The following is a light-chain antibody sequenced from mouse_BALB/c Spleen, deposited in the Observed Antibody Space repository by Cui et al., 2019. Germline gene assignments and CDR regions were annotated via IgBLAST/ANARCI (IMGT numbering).Light chain of an antibody. CDR3: QQWSSYPPT. CDR1: SSVSY. V-gene: IGKV4-55*01. CDR2: DTS. J-gene: IGKJ5*01. Sequence: QIVLTQSPAIMSASPGEKVTMTCSASSSVSYMYWYQQKPGSSPRLLIYDTSNLASGVPVRFSGSGSGTSYSLTISRMEAEDAPTYYCQQWSSYPPTFGAGTKLELK.